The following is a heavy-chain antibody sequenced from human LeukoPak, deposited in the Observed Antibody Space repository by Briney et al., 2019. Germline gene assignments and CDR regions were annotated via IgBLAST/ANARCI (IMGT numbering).Heavy chain of an antibody. D-gene: IGHD5-18*01. V-gene: IGHV4-59*01. CDR1: GGSISSYY. CDR3: ARDSVDTRLDY. CDR2: IYYSGST. Sequence: SETLSLTCTVSGGSISSYYWSWIRQPPGKGLEWIGYIYYSGSTNYNPSLKSRVTISVDTSKNQFSLKLSSVTAADTAVYYCARDSVDTRLDYWGQGTLVTVSS. J-gene: IGHJ4*02.